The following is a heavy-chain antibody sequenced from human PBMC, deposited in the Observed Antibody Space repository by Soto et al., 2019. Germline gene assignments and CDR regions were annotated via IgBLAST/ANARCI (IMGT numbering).Heavy chain of an antibody. J-gene: IGHJ5*02. CDR1: GGSISSSSYY. D-gene: IGHD4-17*01. CDR3: ARLGYGDYVSWFDP. Sequence: SETLSLTCTVSGGSISSSSYYWGWIRQPPGKELEWIGSIYYSGSTYYNPSLKNRNTISVDTSKKQVYQKQNNETTADTAVYYCARLGYGDYVSWFDPWGQG. CDR2: IYYSGST. V-gene: IGHV4-39*01.